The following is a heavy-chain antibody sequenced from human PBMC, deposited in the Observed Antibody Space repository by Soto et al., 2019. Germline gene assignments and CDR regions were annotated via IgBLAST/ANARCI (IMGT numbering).Heavy chain of an antibody. J-gene: IGHJ4*02. CDR2: IYWDDDK. D-gene: IGHD5-12*01. V-gene: IGHV2-5*02. Sequence: QITLKESGPTLVKPTQTLTLTCTFSGFSLITSGVGVGWIRQPPGKALEWLALIYWDDDKRYSPSLKSRLTITKDPSKNQVVLTMTNMDPVDTATYYCAHVYGGYDNFDYWGQGTLVTVSS. CDR3: AHVYGGYDNFDY. CDR1: GFSLITSGVG.